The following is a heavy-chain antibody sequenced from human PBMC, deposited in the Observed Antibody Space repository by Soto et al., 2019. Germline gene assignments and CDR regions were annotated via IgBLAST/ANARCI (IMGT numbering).Heavy chain of an antibody. CDR3: ARLGDVPYYYYGLDV. CDR2: ISGYNANT. V-gene: IGHV1-18*01. Sequence: QVQLVQSGAEVKKPGASVKVSCKASGYSFTRYGISWVRQAPGQGLEWMGWISGYNANTKYPENLQGRVTMTTDTSTSTAYRAVRNLISADTAVYYCARLGDVPYYYYGLDVWGQGTTVTVSS. CDR1: GYSFTRYG. J-gene: IGHJ6*02. D-gene: IGHD3-16*01.